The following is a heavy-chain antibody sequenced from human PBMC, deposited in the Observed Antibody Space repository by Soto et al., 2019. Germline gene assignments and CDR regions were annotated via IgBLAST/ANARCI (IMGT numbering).Heavy chain of an antibody. D-gene: IGHD3-10*01. V-gene: IGHV4-59*01. J-gene: IGHJ2*01. Sequence: QVQLQESGPGLVKPSETLSLTCTVSGGSISSYYWSWIRQPPGKGLEWIGYIYYTGSTNYNPSLKSRVTISVDTSKNQFSLKLSSVTAADTAVYYCAREVGEGYYGSGSYYTDWYFDLWGRGTLVTVSS. CDR2: IYYTGST. CDR3: AREVGEGYYGSGSYYTDWYFDL. CDR1: GGSISSYY.